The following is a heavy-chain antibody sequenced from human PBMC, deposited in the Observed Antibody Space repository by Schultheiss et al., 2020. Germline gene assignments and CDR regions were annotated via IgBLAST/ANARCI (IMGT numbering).Heavy chain of an antibody. CDR1: GFSFRSYG. CDR2: IWYDGSNK. V-gene: IGHV3-33*01. J-gene: IGHJ5*02. Sequence: GGSLRLSCAASGFSFRSYGMHWVRQAPGKGLEWVAVIWYDGSNKYYADSVKGRFTISRDNSKNTLYLQMNSLRAEDTAVYYCARELAAAGTQGGWFDPWGQGTLVNVSS. CDR3: ARELAAAGTQGGWFDP. D-gene: IGHD6-13*01.